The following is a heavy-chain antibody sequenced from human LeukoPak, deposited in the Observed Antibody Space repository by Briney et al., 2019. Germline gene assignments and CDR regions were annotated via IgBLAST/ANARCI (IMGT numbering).Heavy chain of an antibody. D-gene: IGHD3-3*01. CDR2: ITIDGSTT. CDR3: ARAWGNDYDLNY. J-gene: IGHJ4*02. Sequence: GGSLRLSCAASGFTFISYTMNWVRQAPGKGLEWISKITIDGSTTYYADSVKGRFTISRDNAKNSLYLQMNSLRVEDTAMYYCARAWGNDYDLNYWGQGTLVTDSS. CDR1: GFTFISYT. V-gene: IGHV3-48*04.